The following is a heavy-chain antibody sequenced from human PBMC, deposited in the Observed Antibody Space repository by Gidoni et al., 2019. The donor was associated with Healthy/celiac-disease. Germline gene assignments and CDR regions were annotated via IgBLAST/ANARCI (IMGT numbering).Heavy chain of an antibody. CDR2: TYYRSKWYN. J-gene: IGHJ5*02. CDR3: ARENDHGDTNWFDP. Sequence: QVQLQQSGPGLVRPSQTLSLPCAISGDSVSRTSAAWNWIRQSPSRGLEWLGRTYYRSKWYNDYAVSVRSRITINPDTSKNQFSLQLNSVTPEDTAVYYCARENDHGDTNWFDPWGQGTLVTVSS. CDR1: GDSVSRTSAA. D-gene: IGHD4-17*01. V-gene: IGHV6-1*01.